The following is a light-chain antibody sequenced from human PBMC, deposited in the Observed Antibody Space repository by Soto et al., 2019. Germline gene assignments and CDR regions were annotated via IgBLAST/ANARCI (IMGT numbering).Light chain of an antibody. Sequence: EIVLTQSPATLSVSPGERATLSCRASQSISDNLAWYQQKRGQAPRLLIHGPSTRATGIPARFGGSGAGTEFTLTISSLQSEDLAVYYCHQYDNWPPGYTFGQGTKVEI. CDR2: GPS. CDR3: HQYDNWPPGYT. J-gene: IGKJ2*01. V-gene: IGKV3-15*01. CDR1: QSISDN.